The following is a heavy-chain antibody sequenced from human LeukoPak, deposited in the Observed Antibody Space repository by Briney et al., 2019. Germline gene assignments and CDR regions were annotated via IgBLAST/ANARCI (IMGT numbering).Heavy chain of an antibody. CDR2: IYYTGST. CDR1: GGSISSSSYY. CDR3: ARGGGENFWSAWDNWFDP. J-gene: IGHJ5*02. V-gene: IGHV4-39*07. Sequence: SETLSLTCTVSGGSISSSSYYWGWIRQPPGEGLEWIGSIYYTGSTYYNPSLKSRITISVDTSKNQFSLKLSSLTAADTAVYYCARGGGENFWSAWDNWFDPWGQGTLVTVSS. D-gene: IGHD3-3*01.